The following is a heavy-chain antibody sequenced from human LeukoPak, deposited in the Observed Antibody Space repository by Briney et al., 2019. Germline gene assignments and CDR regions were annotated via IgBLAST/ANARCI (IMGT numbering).Heavy chain of an antibody. CDR1: GYTFNDYT. CDR2: INTKTGNP. Sequence: GASVKVSCKASGYTFNDYTMNWERQAPGQGLEWMGWINTKTGNPTYAQGFTGRFVFSLDTSVSVAYLQINCLEADDTAMYYCARDHDFLSGHSRRDFDYWGQGTLVTVSS. V-gene: IGHV7-4-1*04. J-gene: IGHJ4*02. D-gene: IGHD3-3*01. CDR3: ARDHDFLSGHSRRDFDY.